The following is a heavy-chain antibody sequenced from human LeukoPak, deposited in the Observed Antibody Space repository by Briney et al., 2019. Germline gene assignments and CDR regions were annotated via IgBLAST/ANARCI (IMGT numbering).Heavy chain of an antibody. CDR3: AREVFYGDYVDY. V-gene: IGHV4-39*07. D-gene: IGHD4-17*01. CDR2: IYYSGST. Sequence: PSETLSLTCTVSGGSISSSSYYWGWIRQPPGKGLEWIGSIYYSGSTYYNPSLKSRVTISVDTSKNQFSLKLSSVTAADTAVYYCAREVFYGDYVDYWGQGTLVTVSS. J-gene: IGHJ4*02. CDR1: GGSISSSSYY.